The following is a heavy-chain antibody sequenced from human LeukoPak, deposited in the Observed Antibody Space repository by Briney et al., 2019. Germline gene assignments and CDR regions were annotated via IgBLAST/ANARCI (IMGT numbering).Heavy chain of an antibody. V-gene: IGHV3-66*01. CDR3: ASSLPTGFRFGELFF. CDR2: IYSGGST. Sequence: PPGGSLRLSCAASGFTVSSNYMSWVRQAPGEGLEWVSVIYSGGSTYYADSVKGRFTISRDNSKNTLYLQMNSLRAEDTAVYYCASSLPTGFRFGELFFWGQGTLVTVSS. CDR1: GFTVSSNY. J-gene: IGHJ4*02. D-gene: IGHD3-10*01.